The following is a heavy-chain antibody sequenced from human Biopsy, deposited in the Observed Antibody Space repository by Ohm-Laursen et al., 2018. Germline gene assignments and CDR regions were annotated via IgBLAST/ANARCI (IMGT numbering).Heavy chain of an antibody. D-gene: IGHD3-22*01. CDR1: GDFISSYY. J-gene: IGHJ2*01. Sequence: SETLSLTRTLSGDFISSYYWRWIRQPPGKGLQWIGYVYYTGSTDYNPSLQSRVTISVDTSKNHFSLRLRSVTPADTAIYYCARDRGYYSDRTVPGYFDLWGRGTLVTVSS. CDR2: VYYTGST. CDR3: ARDRGYYSDRTVPGYFDL. V-gene: IGHV4-59*01.